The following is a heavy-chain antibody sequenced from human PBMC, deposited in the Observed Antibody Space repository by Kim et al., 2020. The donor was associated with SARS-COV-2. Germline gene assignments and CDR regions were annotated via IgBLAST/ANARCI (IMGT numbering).Heavy chain of an antibody. Sequence: GGSLRLSCAASGFTFSSYGMHWVRQAPGKGLEWVAVISYDGSNKYYADSVKGRFTISRDNSKNTLYLQMNSLRAEDTAVYYCAKEPRVGQSDIVVVPAAIDGDDWGGGRLVTVSS. D-gene: IGHD2-2*02. V-gene: IGHV3-30*18. CDR2: ISYDGSNK. CDR3: AKEPRVGQSDIVVVPAAIDGDD. CDR1: GFTFSSYG. J-gene: IGHJ4*02.